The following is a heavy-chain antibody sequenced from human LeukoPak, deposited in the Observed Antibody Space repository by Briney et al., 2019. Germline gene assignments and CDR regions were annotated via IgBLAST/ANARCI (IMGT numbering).Heavy chain of an antibody. CDR1: GGSISSGSYY. D-gene: IGHD3-3*01. J-gene: IGHJ3*02. Sequence: PSETLSLTCTVSGGSISSGSYYWSWIRQPAGKGLEWIGRIYTSGSTNYNPSLKSRVTISVDTSKNQFPLKLSSVTAADTAVYYCARKYYDFWSGTDAFDIWGQGTMVTVSS. CDR3: ARKYYDFWSGTDAFDI. V-gene: IGHV4-61*02. CDR2: IYTSGST.